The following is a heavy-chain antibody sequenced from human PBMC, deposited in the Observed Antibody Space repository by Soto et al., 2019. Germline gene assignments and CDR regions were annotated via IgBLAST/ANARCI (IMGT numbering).Heavy chain of an antibody. CDR1: GGSISSYY. D-gene: IGHD6-6*01. J-gene: IGHJ6*03. CDR3: ARRSQSSSSYYYYYYMDV. V-gene: IGHV4-59*08. Sequence: SETLSLTCTVSGGSISSYYWSWIRQPPGKGLEWIGYIYYSGSTNYNPSLKSRVTISVDTSKNQFSLKLSPVTAADTAVYYCARRSQSSSSYYYYYYMDVWGKGTTVTVSS. CDR2: IYYSGST.